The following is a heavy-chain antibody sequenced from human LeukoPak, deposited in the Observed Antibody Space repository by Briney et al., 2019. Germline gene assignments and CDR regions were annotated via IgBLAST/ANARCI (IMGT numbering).Heavy chain of an antibody. Sequence: GGSLRLSCAASGFTLNNYAMHWVRQAPGKGLEWVAVISHDESNKYYGDSVKGRFTISRDNSKNTLYLQMNSLRAEDTAVYYCAKAHYYGSGRESMDVWGQGTTVTVSS. CDR1: GFTLNNYA. V-gene: IGHV3-30-3*01. CDR2: ISHDESNK. CDR3: AKAHYYGSGRESMDV. D-gene: IGHD3-10*01. J-gene: IGHJ6*02.